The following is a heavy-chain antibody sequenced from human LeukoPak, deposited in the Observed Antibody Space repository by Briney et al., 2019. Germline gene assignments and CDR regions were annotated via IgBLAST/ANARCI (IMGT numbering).Heavy chain of an antibody. CDR2: VSYSGRP. J-gene: IGHJ5*02. D-gene: IGHD7-27*01. Sequence: SETLSLTCTVSGGSVGSSPYYWAWVRQPPGRELDWIGSVSYSGRPSYTPSLESRVTISVDTSKNQFSLKLSSVTAADTAVYYCARGLGLTGESNWFDPWGQGTLVTVSS. CDR3: ARGLGLTGESNWFDP. V-gene: IGHV4-39*07. CDR1: GGSVGSSPYY.